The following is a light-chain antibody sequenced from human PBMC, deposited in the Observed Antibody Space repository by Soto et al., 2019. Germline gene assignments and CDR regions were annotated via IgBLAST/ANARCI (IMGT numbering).Light chain of an antibody. CDR1: QGISSY. CDR3: QQVNVYPST. Sequence: IQLTQSPSSLSASVGDRVTITCRASQGISSYLGWYQQKPGKAPNLLIYDASTLHSGVPSRFTGGGSGTDFTLTISSLQHEHFATYYCQQVNVYPSTFGGGPKADIK. CDR2: DAS. J-gene: IGKJ4*01. V-gene: IGKV1-9*01.